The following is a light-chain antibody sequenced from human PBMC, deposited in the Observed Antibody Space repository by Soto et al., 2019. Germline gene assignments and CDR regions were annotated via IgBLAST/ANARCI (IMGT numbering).Light chain of an antibody. J-gene: IGKJ1*01. CDR2: ATS. CDR1: QSISSW. Sequence: DIQMTQSPSTLSASVGDRVTITCRASQSISSWLAWYQQKPGKAPNILIYATSSLQTGVPSRFSGSGSGTDFTLTISSLQPEDFTTYYCQQSYNNPRTFGQGTKVDIK. CDR3: QQSYNNPRT. V-gene: IGKV1-39*01.